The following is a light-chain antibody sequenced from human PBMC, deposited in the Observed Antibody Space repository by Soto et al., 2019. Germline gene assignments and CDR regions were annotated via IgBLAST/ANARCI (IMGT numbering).Light chain of an antibody. V-gene: IGKV3-11*01. CDR2: DAS. Sequence: EIVLTQSPATLSLSPGERATLSCRASQSVDSYLAWYQQKPGQAPRLLIYDASNRATGIPARFSGSGSGTDFTLTISSLEPEDFAIYSCRQRSNWAPTFGQGTKVEIK. J-gene: IGKJ1*01. CDR3: RQRSNWAPT. CDR1: QSVDSY.